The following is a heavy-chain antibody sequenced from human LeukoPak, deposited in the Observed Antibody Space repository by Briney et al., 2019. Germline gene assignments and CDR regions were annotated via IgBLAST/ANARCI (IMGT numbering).Heavy chain of an antibody. Sequence: ASVRVSCKASGYTFTSYYMHWVRQAPAQGLEWMGIINPSGGSTSYAQKFQGRVTMTRDRSTSTVYMELSSLRFEDTAVYYCARLGAAAVDYWGQGTLVTVSS. CDR2: INPSGGST. D-gene: IGHD6-13*01. CDR3: ARLGAAAVDY. V-gene: IGHV1-46*01. J-gene: IGHJ4*02. CDR1: GYTFTSYY.